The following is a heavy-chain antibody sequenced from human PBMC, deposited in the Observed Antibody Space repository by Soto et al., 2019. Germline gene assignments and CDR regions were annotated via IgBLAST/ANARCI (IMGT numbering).Heavy chain of an antibody. V-gene: IGHV1-18*01. CDR2: VNAYNGNT. Sequence: ASVKVSCKASGYTFTIYGISWVRQAPGQGLEWMGWVNAYNGNTNYAQKFQGRVTMTTDTSTSTAYMELRSLRSDDTAVYYCAREAVSGRTGFDYWGQGTLVTVS. J-gene: IGHJ4*02. CDR1: GYTFTIYG. D-gene: IGHD6-19*01. CDR3: AREAVSGRTGFDY.